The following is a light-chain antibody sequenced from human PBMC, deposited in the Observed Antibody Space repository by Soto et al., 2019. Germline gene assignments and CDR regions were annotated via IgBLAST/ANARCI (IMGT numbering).Light chain of an antibody. V-gene: IGKV4-1*01. CDR1: QSVLYRSNNKNY. CDR3: QQYYSTPLT. J-gene: IGKJ3*01. Sequence: DIVMTQSPDSLAVSLGERATINCKSSQSVLYRSNNKNYLAWFQQKPGQPPKMVIYWASTRESGVPDRFSGSGSGKDFPLTISSLQAEDVAVYYCQQYYSTPLTFGPGTKVDIK. CDR2: WAS.